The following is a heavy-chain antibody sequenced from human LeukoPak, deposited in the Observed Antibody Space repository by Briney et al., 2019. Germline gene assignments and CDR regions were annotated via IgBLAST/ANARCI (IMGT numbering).Heavy chain of an antibody. V-gene: IGHV1-18*01. D-gene: IGHD3-3*01. J-gene: IGHJ6*02. CDR3: ATVGVYYYGMDV. CDR1: GYTFTSYG. CDR2: ISTYDGNT. Sequence: GASVKVSCKASGYTFTSYGIIWVRQAPGQGLEWMGWISTYDGNTKYAQRLQGRVTMTEDTSTDTAYMELSSLRSEDTAVYYCATVGVYYYGMDVWGQGTTVTVSS.